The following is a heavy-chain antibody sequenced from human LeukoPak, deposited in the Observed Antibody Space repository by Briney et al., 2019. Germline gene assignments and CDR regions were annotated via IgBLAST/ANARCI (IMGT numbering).Heavy chain of an antibody. CDR2: IDSTSSYI. CDR3: AADIGSYNY. V-gene: IGHV3-21*01. D-gene: IGHD1-26*01. Sequence: GGSLRLSCAASGFTFSNYNMNWVRQAPGMGLVWVSSIDSTSSYIYYADSLKGRFTISRDNAKSSLYLQMNSLRVEDTAVYYCAADIGSYNYWGQGTLVTVSS. J-gene: IGHJ4*02. CDR1: GFTFSNYN.